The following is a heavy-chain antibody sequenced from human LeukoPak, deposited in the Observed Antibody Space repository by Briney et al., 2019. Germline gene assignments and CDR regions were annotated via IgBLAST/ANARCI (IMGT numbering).Heavy chain of an antibody. Sequence: GASVKVSCKASGYTFTSYYIHWVRQAPGQGLEWVGIINPSGGSTSYAQKFQGRVTMTRDTSTSTVFMELSSLRSEDTAVYFCARGPRGGDGLYYFDYWGQGTLVTVSS. D-gene: IGHD2-21*02. CDR1: GYTFTSYY. CDR2: INPSGGST. CDR3: ARGPRGGDGLYYFDY. V-gene: IGHV1-46*01. J-gene: IGHJ4*02.